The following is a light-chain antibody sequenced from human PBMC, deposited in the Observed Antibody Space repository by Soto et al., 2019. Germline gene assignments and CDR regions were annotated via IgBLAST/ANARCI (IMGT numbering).Light chain of an antibody. CDR2: DVS. CDR3: SSYTSTSTLYV. J-gene: IGLJ1*01. Sequence: QSALTQHASVSGSPGQSITISCTGTSSDIGGYNYVSWYQQHPGKVPKLIIYDVSNRPSGVSNRFSGSKSGNAASLTISGLQAEDEADYYCSSYTSTSTLYVFGTGTKVTVL. CDR1: SSDIGGYNY. V-gene: IGLV2-14*03.